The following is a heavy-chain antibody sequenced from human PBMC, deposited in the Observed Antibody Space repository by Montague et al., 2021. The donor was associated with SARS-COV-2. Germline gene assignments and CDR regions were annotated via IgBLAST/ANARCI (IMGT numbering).Heavy chain of an antibody. CDR3: AKDQGIGYSDFDY. CDR1: GFTFSSYA. D-gene: IGHD2-15*01. CDR2: ISTDVNKK. Sequence: SLRLSCAASGFTFSSYAMHWVRQAPGKGLEWVAVISTDVNKKYYADSVKGRFTTSRDTSKNTLSLQLNGLRVEDAALYYCAKDQGIGYSDFDYWGQGTLVTVSS. J-gene: IGHJ4*02. V-gene: IGHV3-30*04.